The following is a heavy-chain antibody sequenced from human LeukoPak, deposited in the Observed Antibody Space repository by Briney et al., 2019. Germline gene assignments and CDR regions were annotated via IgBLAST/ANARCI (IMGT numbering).Heavy chain of an antibody. CDR1: GFTFSSYA. V-gene: IGHV3-23*01. J-gene: IGHJ4*02. D-gene: IGHD2-2*02. CDR2: ISDSGGST. Sequence: GGSLRLSCAASGFTFSSYAMSWVRQAPGKGLEWVSGISDSGGSTYYVGAVKGRFTISRDNAKNSLYLQMNSLRAEDTAVYYCATCSSTSCYNPDFDYWGQGTLVTVPS. CDR3: ATCSSTSCYNPDFDY.